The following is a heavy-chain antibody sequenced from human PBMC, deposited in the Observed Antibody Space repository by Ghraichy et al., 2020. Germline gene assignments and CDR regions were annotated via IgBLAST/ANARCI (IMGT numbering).Heavy chain of an antibody. CDR2: INHTGST. J-gene: IGHJ6*03. V-gene: IGHV4-34*01. Sequence: SETLSLTCGVYGGSFSGYYWSWIRQSPGKGLEWIGDINHTGSTTLNPSLKSRVTISVDTSKNLFSLELRSGTAADTALYFCARGRAAAGSPFYYFYYYLDVWGNATTVNVSS. CDR3: ARGRAAAGSPFYYFYYYLDV. CDR1: GGSFSGYY. D-gene: IGHD6-13*01.